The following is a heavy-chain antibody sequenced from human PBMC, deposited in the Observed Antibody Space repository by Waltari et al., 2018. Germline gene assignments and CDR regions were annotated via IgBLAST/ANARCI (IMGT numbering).Heavy chain of an antibody. CDR2: INPNGGGT. J-gene: IGHJ4*02. Sequence: QVQLVQSGDEVKKPGASVKVSCKASGYTFTDDYIHCVRQAPGQGLEWMGRINPNGGGTNYTQKFQGRVTMTRDTSISTAYMELGRLRSDDTAVYYCARGGPAIFGVLITKRFDYWGQGTLVTVSS. D-gene: IGHD3-3*01. V-gene: IGHV1-2*06. CDR3: ARGGPAIFGVLITKRFDY. CDR1: GYTFTDDY.